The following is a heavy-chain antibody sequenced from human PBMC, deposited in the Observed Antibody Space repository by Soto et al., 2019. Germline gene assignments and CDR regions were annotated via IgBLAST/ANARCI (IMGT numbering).Heavy chain of an antibody. D-gene: IGHD3-3*01. CDR2: INPYNANV. CDR3: ARDRVAGIWREAFEI. CDR1: GYTFTNHG. J-gene: IGHJ3*02. Sequence: QVQLVQSGAEVKKPGASVKVSCKTSGYTFTNHGINWVRQAPGQGLEWMGWINPYNANVNYAQKLQGRVTMTTDTSTSTAYMDLTSLTSDDTAVYYCARDRVAGIWREAFEIWGQGTMVTVSS. V-gene: IGHV1-18*04.